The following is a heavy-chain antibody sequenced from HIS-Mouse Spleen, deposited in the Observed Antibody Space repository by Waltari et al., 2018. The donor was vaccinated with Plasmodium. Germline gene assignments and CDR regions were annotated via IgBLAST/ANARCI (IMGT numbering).Heavy chain of an antibody. CDR2: IYTSGST. J-gene: IGHJ3*02. V-gene: IGHV4-4*07. Sequence: QVQLQESGPGLVKPSATLSLTCTVSGGSISSYYWSWIRQPAGKGLEWIGRIYTSGSTNYNPSLKSRVTMSVDTSKNQFSLKLSSVTAADTAVYYCARGEVGATRDNAFDIWGQGTMVTVSS. D-gene: IGHD1-26*01. CDR1: GGSISSYY. CDR3: ARGEVGATRDNAFDI.